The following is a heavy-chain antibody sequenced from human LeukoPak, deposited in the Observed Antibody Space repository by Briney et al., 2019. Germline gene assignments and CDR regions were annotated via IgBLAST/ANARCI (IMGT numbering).Heavy chain of an antibody. J-gene: IGHJ4*02. Sequence: KTGGSLRLSCRTSGITFNNAWMSWVRQAPGKGLEWVSRIKFKIDGETTDYAAPVKGRFTVSSDDSKDTLYLQMNSLKTEDTAVYYCTAGTGRSDFDYWGQGTLVTVSS. CDR1: GITFNNAW. CDR3: TAGTGRSDFDY. D-gene: IGHD1-1*01. CDR2: IKFKIDGETT. V-gene: IGHV3-15*01.